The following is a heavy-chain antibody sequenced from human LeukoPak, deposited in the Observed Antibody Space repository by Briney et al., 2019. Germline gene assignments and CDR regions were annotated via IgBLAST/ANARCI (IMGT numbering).Heavy chain of an antibody. CDR1: GFSFTDYP. CDR2: IRTTAEGAKYA. Sequence: GGSLRLSCATSGFSFTDYPMNWVRQAPGKGLEWISNIRTTAEGAKYAYYADSVKGRVTISRDDGKNTLYLHMNSLRDDDTAVYYCATGIRYAFDYWGQGILVTVSS. D-gene: IGHD3-9*01. CDR3: ATGIRYAFDY. J-gene: IGHJ4*02. V-gene: IGHV3-48*02.